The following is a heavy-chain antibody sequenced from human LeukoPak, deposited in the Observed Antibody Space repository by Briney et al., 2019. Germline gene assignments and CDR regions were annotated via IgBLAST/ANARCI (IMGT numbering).Heavy chain of an antibody. J-gene: IGHJ4*02. Sequence: SGPALVKPTQTLTLTCTFSGFSLSTSGMCVSWIRQPPGKALEWLARIDWDDDKYYSTSLKTRLTISKDTSKNQVVLTMTNMDPVDTATYYCARIIGSSGEYYFDYWGQGTLVTVSS. D-gene: IGHD6-19*01. CDR3: ARIIGSSGEYYFDY. CDR2: IDWDDDK. V-gene: IGHV2-70*11. CDR1: GFSLSTSGMC.